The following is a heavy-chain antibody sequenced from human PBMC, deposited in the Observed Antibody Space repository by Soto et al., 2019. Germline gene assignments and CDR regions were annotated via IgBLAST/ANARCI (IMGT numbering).Heavy chain of an antibody. Sequence: GGSLRLSCAASGFTFSSYAMSWVRQAPGKGLEWVSAISGSGGSTYYADSVKGRFTISRDNSKNTLYLQMNSLRAEDTAVYYCAKDRWAYSSSLDGAFDIWGQGTMVTVSS. CDR3: AKDRWAYSSSLDGAFDI. D-gene: IGHD6-13*01. V-gene: IGHV3-23*01. CDR2: ISGSGGST. J-gene: IGHJ3*02. CDR1: GFTFSSYA.